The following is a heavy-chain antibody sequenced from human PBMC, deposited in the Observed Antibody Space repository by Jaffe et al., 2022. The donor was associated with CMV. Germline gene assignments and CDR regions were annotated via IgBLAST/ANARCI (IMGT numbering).Heavy chain of an antibody. J-gene: IGHJ4*02. D-gene: IGHD6-19*01. CDR3: ARDSGHTADY. Sequence: QVQLHQSGPRLVKPSQSLSLTCAISGDSVSSNSAAWNWIRQSPSRGLEWLGRTYYRSKWYNDYAISVKGRITVNPDTSRNEFSLQLNSVTPEDTAVYYCARDSGHTADYWGQGTLVTVSS. CDR2: TYYRSKWYN. V-gene: IGHV6-1*01. CDR1: GDSVSSNSAA.